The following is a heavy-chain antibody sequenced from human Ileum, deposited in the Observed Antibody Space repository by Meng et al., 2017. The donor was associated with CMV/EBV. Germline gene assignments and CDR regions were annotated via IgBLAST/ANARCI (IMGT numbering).Heavy chain of an antibody. V-gene: IGHV3-30*02. D-gene: IGHD6-13*01. CDR3: AKDRAAAGNADY. J-gene: IGHJ4*02. CDR1: GFTFSNYG. Sequence: GGSLRLSCAASGFTFSNYGMHWVRQAPGKGLEWVAFTRYDGTDNKYVDSVKGRFTISRDNSRKTLYLQMNSLKVEDTAVYYCAKDRAAAGNADYWGQGTLVTVSS. CDR2: TRYDGTDN.